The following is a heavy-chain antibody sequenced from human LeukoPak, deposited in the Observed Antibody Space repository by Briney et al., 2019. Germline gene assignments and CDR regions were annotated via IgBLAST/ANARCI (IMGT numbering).Heavy chain of an antibody. CDR1: GFTFGSYA. CDR3: ARDRRRFLEWLSYYYGMDV. Sequence: GGSLRLSCAASGFTFGSYAMHWVRQAPGKGLEWVAVISYDGSNKYYADSVKGRFTISRDNSKNTLYLQMNSLRAEDTAVYYCARDRRRFLEWLSYYYGMDVWGQGTTVTVSS. D-gene: IGHD3-3*01. J-gene: IGHJ6*02. CDR2: ISYDGSNK. V-gene: IGHV3-30-3*01.